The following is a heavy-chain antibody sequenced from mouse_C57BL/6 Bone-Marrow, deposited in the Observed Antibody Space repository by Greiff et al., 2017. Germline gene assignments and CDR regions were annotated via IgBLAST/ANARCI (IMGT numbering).Heavy chain of an antibody. CDR1: GYTFTSYW. CDR2: IHPNSGST. J-gene: IGHJ3*01. D-gene: IGHD1-1*01. V-gene: IGHV1-64*01. Sequence: QVQLKQPGAELVKPGASVTLSCKASGYTFTSYWMHWVKQRPGQGLEWIGMIHPNSGSTNYNEKFKSKATLTVDKSSSTAYMQLSSLTSEDSAVYYCAGGVHGSPPFAYWGQGTLVTGSA. CDR3: AGGVHGSPPFAY.